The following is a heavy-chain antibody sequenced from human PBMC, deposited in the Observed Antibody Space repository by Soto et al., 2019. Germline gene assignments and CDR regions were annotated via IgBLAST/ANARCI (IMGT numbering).Heavy chain of an antibody. CDR3: AFAMVTIKGLGYY. V-gene: IGHV3-30*03. Sequence: QVQLVESGGGVVQPGRSLRLSCAASGFTFSSYGMHWVRQAPGKGLEWVAVISYDGSNKYYADSVKGRFTISRDNSKNSLYLQMNSLRAEDTAVYYCAFAMVTIKGLGYYWGQGTLVTVSS. CDR1: GFTFSSYG. CDR2: ISYDGSNK. J-gene: IGHJ4*02. D-gene: IGHD5-18*01.